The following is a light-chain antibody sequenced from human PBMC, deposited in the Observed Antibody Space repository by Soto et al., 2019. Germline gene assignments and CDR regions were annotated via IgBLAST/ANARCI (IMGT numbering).Light chain of an antibody. J-gene: IGKJ1*01. CDR3: QQYNNWPPWT. CDR1: QSVSSN. CDR2: GAS. Sequence: EIVMTQSPATLSVSPGERATLSCRASQSVSSNLAWYQQKPGQAPRLLIYGASTRATGIPARFSGSGSVTEFTLTISSLQSEDFAVYYCQQYNNWPPWTFGQRTKVEIK. V-gene: IGKV3-15*01.